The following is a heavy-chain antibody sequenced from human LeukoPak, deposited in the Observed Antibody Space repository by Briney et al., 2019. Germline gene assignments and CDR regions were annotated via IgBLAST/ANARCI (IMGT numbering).Heavy chain of an antibody. J-gene: IGHJ4*02. CDR1: GYTLTELS. V-gene: IGHV1-24*01. CDR2: FDPEDGET. Sequence: GASVKVSCKVSGYTLTELSMHWVRQAPGKGLEWMGGFDPEDGETIYAQKFQGRVTMTEDTSTDTAYMELSSLRSEDTAVYYCATGEGGSSKSLDYWGQGTLATVSS. CDR3: ATGEGGSSKSLDY. D-gene: IGHD1-26*01.